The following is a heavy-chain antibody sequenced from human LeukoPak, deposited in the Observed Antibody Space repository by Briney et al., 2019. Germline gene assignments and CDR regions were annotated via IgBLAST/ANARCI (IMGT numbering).Heavy chain of an antibody. CDR2: IYYRGST. Sequence: SETLSLTCTVSGGSISSSSYYWGWIRQPPGKGLEWIGYIYYRGSTYYNPSLKSRVTISVDTSKNQFSLKLRSVTAADTAVYYCARTTEGYCRGRSCYSYYYYMDVWGKGTTVTVSS. V-gene: IGHV4-39*07. D-gene: IGHD2-15*01. CDR1: GGSISSSSYY. J-gene: IGHJ6*03. CDR3: ARTTEGYCRGRSCYSYYYYMDV.